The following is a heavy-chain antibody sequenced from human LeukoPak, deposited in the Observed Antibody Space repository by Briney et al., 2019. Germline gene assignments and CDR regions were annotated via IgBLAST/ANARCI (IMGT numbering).Heavy chain of an antibody. V-gene: IGHV1-18*01. J-gene: IGHJ4*02. D-gene: IGHD3-16*01. CDR2: ISAYNGNT. CDR1: GYTLTSYG. CDR3: ARSTGGPGVWDFDY. Sequence: GASVKVSCKASGYTLTSYGISWVRQAPGQGLEWMGWISAYNGNTNYAQKLQGRVTMTTDTSTSTAYMELRSLRSNDTAVYYCARSTGGPGVWDFDYWGLGTLVTVSS.